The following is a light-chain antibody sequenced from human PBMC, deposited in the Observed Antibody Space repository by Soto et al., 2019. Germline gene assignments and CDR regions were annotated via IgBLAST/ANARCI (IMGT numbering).Light chain of an antibody. CDR3: HHYET. J-gene: IGKJ1*01. Sequence: EIVLTQSPVTLSLSPGARATHSCRASQSVSNNYLAWYQQKPGQAPRLLIYGASNRATGIPDRFSGSGSGTEFTLTLSRLEPEDFTVSYCHHYETVGPGTKVEIK. CDR2: GAS. V-gene: IGKV3-20*01. CDR1: QSVSNNY.